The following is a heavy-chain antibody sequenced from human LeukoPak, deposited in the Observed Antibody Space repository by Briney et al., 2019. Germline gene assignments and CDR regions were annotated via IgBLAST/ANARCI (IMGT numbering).Heavy chain of an antibody. V-gene: IGHV3-30*18. Sequence: GGSLRLSCAASGFTFSSYGMHWVRQAPGKGLEWVAVISYDGSNKYYADSVKGRFTISRGNSKNTLYLQMNSLRAEDTAVYYCAKSPYYYDSSGYYYSWGQGTLVTVSS. CDR3: AKSPYYYDSSGYYYS. D-gene: IGHD3-22*01. CDR2: ISYDGSNK. J-gene: IGHJ4*02. CDR1: GFTFSSYG.